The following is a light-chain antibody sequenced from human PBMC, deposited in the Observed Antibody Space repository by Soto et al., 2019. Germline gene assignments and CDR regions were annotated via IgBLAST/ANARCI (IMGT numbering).Light chain of an antibody. CDR1: SSDVGAYNY. CDR3: SSYTRTSTGV. CDR2: EVS. J-gene: IGLJ1*01. Sequence: QSVLTQPASVSGSPGQSITISCTGTSSDVGAYNYVSWYQQHPGKAPKLMIYEVSNRPSGVSNRFSGSKSGNTASLTISGLQAEDEADYYCSSYTRTSTGVFGTGTNVTVL. V-gene: IGLV2-14*01.